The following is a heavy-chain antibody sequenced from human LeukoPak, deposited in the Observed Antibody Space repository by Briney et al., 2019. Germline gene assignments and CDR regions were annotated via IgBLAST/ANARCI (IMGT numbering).Heavy chain of an antibody. Sequence: GGSLRLSCAASGFTFTSDTMSWVRQAPGKGLEWVSAITGSGSDTHYADSVKGRFTISRDNSKNTLYLQMNSLRAEDTAVYYCAKDHRRYYYDSSGYYHFDYWGQGTLVTVSS. J-gene: IGHJ4*02. D-gene: IGHD3-22*01. V-gene: IGHV3-23*01. CDR3: AKDHRRYYYDSSGYYHFDY. CDR1: GFTFTSDT. CDR2: ITGSGSDT.